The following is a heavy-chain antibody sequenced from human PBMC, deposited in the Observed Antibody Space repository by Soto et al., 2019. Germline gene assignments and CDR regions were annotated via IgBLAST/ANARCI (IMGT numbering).Heavy chain of an antibody. Sequence: EASVKASCTDCGGTISSYAISWVRQAPGQGLEWMGGIIPIFGTANYAQKFQGRVTITADESTSTAYMELSSLRSEDTAVYYCARGRIAVAGRYYFDYWGQGTLLTVSS. J-gene: IGHJ4*02. D-gene: IGHD6-19*01. V-gene: IGHV1-69*13. CDR2: IIPIFGTA. CDR3: ARGRIAVAGRYYFDY. CDR1: GGTISSYA.